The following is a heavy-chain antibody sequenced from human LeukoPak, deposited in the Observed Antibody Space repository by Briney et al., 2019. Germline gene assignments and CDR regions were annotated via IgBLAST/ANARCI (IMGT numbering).Heavy chain of an antibody. J-gene: IGHJ4*02. V-gene: IGHV3-23*01. CDR2: ISGSGGST. CDR3: AREGNTGTSHPYYFDY. Sequence: GGSLRLSCAASGFTFSSYGMSWVRQAPGKGLEWVSAISGSGGSTYYADSVKGRFTISRDNSKNTLYLQMNSLRAEDTAVYYCAREGNTGTSHPYYFDYWGQGTLVTVSS. CDR1: GFTFSSYG. D-gene: IGHD1-1*01.